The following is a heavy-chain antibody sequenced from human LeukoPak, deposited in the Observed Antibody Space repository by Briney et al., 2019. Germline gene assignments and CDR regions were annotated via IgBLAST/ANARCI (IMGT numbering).Heavy chain of an antibody. V-gene: IGHV1-2*02. CDR1: GYTFTSYY. CDR2: INPNSGGT. Sequence: ASVKVSCKASGYTFTSYYMHWVRQAPGQGLEWMGWINPNSGGTNYAQKFQGRVTMTRDTSISTAYMELSRLRSDDTAVYYCARETANYGGNSGWFDPWGQGTLVTVSS. CDR3: ARETANYGGNSGWFDP. J-gene: IGHJ5*02. D-gene: IGHD4-23*01.